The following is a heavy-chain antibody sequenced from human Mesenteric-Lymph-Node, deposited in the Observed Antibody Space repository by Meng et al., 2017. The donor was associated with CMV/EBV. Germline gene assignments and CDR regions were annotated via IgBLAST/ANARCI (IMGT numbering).Heavy chain of an antibody. CDR2: TYYRPNWYN. CDR3: AGDAPYCDFWSGYFGNYYNYGMDV. V-gene: IGHV6-1*01. D-gene: IGHD3-3*01. Sequence: SEILSPTVALPGYPFSANSSAWYSSRQSPSRGLEWLGRTYYRPNWYNDYAVSVKSRITINPDTSKNQFSLQLNSVTPEDTAVYYCAGDAPYCDFWSGYFGNYYNYGMDVWGQGTTVTVSS. J-gene: IGHJ6*02. CDR1: GYPFSANSSA.